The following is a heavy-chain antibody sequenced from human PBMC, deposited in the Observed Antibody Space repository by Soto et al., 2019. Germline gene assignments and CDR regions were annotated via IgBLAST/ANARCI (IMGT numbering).Heavy chain of an antibody. CDR3: ARYGYSYSMRFFDK. J-gene: IGHJ4*02. CDR1: GHSISSGFYY. V-gene: IGHV4-38-2*01. Sequence: LSLTCAVSGHSISSGFYYWGWIRQPPGKGLEWIGSMYHSGSTYYNPSLKSRVTMSVDTSKNQLSLKLTSLTAADTAVYYCARYGYSYSMRFFDKWGQGTRVTVSS. CDR2: MYHSGST. D-gene: IGHD5-18*01.